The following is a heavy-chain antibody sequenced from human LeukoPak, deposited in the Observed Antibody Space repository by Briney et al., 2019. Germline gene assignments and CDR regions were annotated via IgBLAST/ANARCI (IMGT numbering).Heavy chain of an antibody. D-gene: IGHD3-10*01. J-gene: IGHJ6*02. Sequence: ASVKVSCKTSGYSFTDYYIHWVRQAPGQGLEWMGWINPNSGGTNYAQKFQGRVTMTRDTSISTAYMELSRLRSDDTAVYYCARDFPMVRRYGMDVWGQGTTVTVSS. CDR3: ARDFPMVRRYGMDV. V-gene: IGHV1-2*02. CDR1: GYSFTDYY. CDR2: INPNSGGT.